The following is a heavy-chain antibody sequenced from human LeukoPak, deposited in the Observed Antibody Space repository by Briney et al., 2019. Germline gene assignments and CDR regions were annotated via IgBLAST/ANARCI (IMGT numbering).Heavy chain of an antibody. V-gene: IGHV3-23*01. CDR2: ISGNGGST. CDR3: AKDRQPAHSSGWYPLDY. CDR1: GFTFSSYA. Sequence: GGFLRLSCAASGFTFSSYAMSWVRQAPGKGLEWVSGISGNGGSTYYADSVKGRFTISRDNSKNTLWLQMNSLRAEDTAVYYCAKDRQPAHSSGWYPLDYWGQGTLVTVSS. J-gene: IGHJ4*02. D-gene: IGHD6-19*01.